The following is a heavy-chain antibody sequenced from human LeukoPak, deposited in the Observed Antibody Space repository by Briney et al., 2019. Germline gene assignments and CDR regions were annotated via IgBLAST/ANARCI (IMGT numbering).Heavy chain of an antibody. Sequence: PGGSLRLSCAASGFTFNKAWMSWVRQAPGKGLEWVSAISGSGGSTNHADSVKGRFTISRDNSKNTLYLQMNSLRADDTAVYYCAKGGSGYSGYYMYDYWGQGSLVTVSS. D-gene: IGHD5-12*01. CDR1: GFTFNKAW. V-gene: IGHV3-23*01. CDR2: ISGSGGST. CDR3: AKGGSGYSGYYMYDY. J-gene: IGHJ4*02.